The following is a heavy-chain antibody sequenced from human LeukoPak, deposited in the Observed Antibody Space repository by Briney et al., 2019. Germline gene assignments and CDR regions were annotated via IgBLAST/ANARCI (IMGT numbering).Heavy chain of an antibody. J-gene: IGHJ4*02. D-gene: IGHD6-13*01. CDR3: ARGGSSLIYFDY. V-gene: IGHV4-31*03. CDR2: IYYSGST. Sequence: PSETLSLTCTVSGGSIGSGGYYWSWIRQHPGKGLEWIGYIYYSGSTYYNPSLKSRVTISVDTSKNQFSLKLSSVTAADTAVYYCARGGSSLIYFDYWGQGTLVTVSS. CDR1: GGSIGSGGYY.